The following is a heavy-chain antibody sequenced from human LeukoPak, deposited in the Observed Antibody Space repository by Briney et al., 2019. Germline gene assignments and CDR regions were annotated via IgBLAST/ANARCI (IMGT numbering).Heavy chain of an antibody. CDR2: ISSSSSYI. V-gene: IGHV3-21*01. CDR1: GFTFSAYS. Sequence: GGSLGLSCAASGFTFSAYSMNWVRQAPGKGLEWVASISSSSSYIYYADSVKGRFTISRDNAKNSLYLQMNGLRAEDTAVYYCASSGYDSSGYYYGWGQGAQVTASS. J-gene: IGHJ4*02. CDR3: ASSGYDSSGYYYG. D-gene: IGHD3-22*01.